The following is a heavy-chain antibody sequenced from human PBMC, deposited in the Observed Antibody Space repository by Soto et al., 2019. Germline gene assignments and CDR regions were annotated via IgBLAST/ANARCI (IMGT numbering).Heavy chain of an antibody. CDR2: IYYSGRT. J-gene: IGHJ5*02. Sequence: SETLSLTCTVSGGSISSYYWSWIRQPPGKGLEWIGYIYYSGRTNYNPSLKSRVTISVDTSKNQFSLKLGSVTAADTAVYYWARSYSSDHNWFDPWGQGTLVTVSS. D-gene: IGHD6-19*01. CDR1: GGSISSYY. CDR3: ARSYSSDHNWFDP. V-gene: IGHV4-59*01.